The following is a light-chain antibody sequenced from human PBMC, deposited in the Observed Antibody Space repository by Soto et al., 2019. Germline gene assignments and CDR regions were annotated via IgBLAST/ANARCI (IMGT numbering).Light chain of an antibody. J-gene: IGLJ1*01. V-gene: IGLV1-40*01. Sequence: QSVLTQPPAVSGAPGQRVTISCTGSSSNIGAGYDVHWYKQLPGTAPKLLIYGNSNRPSGVPDRFSGSKSGTSASLAITGLQAEDEADYYCQSYDSSLSGSGVFGTGT. CDR2: GNS. CDR3: QSYDSSLSGSGV. CDR1: SSNIGAGYD.